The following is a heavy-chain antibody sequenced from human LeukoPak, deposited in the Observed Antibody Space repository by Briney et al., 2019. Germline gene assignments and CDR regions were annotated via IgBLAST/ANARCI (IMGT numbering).Heavy chain of an antibody. V-gene: IGHV4-30-4*01. J-gene: IGHJ3*02. CDR2: IYYSGST. CDR3: ARGTTYYYDTHDAFDI. D-gene: IGHD3-22*01. Sequence: SETLSLTCTVSGYAITSGGFSWNWIRQPPGKGLEWIGYIYYSGSTYYNPSLKSRVTISVDTSKNQFSLKLSSVTAADTAVYYCARGTTYYYDTHDAFDIWGQGTMVTVSS. CDR1: GYAITSGGFS.